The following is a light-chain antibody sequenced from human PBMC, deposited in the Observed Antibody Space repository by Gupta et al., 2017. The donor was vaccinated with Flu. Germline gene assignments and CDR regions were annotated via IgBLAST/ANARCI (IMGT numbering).Light chain of an antibody. CDR2: EVS. J-gene: IGLJ1*01. CDR3: NSYTTGSTYV. V-gene: IGLV2-14*01. CDR1: SSDVGGYSY. Sequence: QSALTQPASVSGSPGQSLAISCTGTSSDVGGYSYVSWYQQHPGKAPKLMIYEVSNRPSGVSNRFSGSKSGNTASLTISGLQAEDEADYYCNSYTTGSTYVFGTGTKVTVL.